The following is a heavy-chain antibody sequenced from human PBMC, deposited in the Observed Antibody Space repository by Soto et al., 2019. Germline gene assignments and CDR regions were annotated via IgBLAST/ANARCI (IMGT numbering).Heavy chain of an antibody. Sequence: GGSLRLSCAASGFTFSIYAMTWVRQAPGKGLEWVSTIPGDGGSTYYSDSVRGRFTISRDNSKNTLYLDMYSLRAEDTAVYYCAKSYGSHPLGYCTYTFDPWGQGTLVTVSS. CDR3: AKSYGSHPLGYCTYTFDP. J-gene: IGHJ5*02. CDR1: GFTFSIYA. CDR2: IPGDGGST. D-gene: IGHD2-8*01. V-gene: IGHV3-23*01.